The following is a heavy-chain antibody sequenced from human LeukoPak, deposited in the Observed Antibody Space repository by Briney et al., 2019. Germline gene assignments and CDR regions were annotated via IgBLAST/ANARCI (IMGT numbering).Heavy chain of an antibody. CDR3: ARELYDFWSDAQPYWYFDL. J-gene: IGHJ2*01. CDR1: GGTFSSYA. CDR2: IIPIFGTA. Sequence: ASVKVSCKASGGTFSSYAISWVRQAPGQGLEWMGGIIPIFGTANYAQKFQGRVTITADESTSTAYMELSSLRSEDTAVYYCARELYDFWSDAQPYWYFDLWGRGTLVTVSS. D-gene: IGHD3-3*01. V-gene: IGHV1-69*13.